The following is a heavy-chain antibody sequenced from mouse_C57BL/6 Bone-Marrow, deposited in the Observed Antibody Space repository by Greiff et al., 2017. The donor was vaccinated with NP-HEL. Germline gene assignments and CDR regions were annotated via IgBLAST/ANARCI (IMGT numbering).Heavy chain of an antibody. J-gene: IGHJ2*01. CDR1: GYTFTSYD. V-gene: IGHV1-85*01. D-gene: IGHD1-1*01. CDR2: IYPRDGST. Sequence: LVESGPELVKPGASVKLSCKASGYTFTSYDINWVQQRPGQGLEWIGWIYPRDGSTKYNEKFKGKATLTVDTSSSTAYMELHSLTSEDAAVYFCARQRVVADYWGQGTTLTVSA. CDR3: ARQRVVADY.